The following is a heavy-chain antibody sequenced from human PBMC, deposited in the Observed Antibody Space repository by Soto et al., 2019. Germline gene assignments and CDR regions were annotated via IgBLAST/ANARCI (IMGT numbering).Heavy chain of an antibody. J-gene: IGHJ4*02. D-gene: IGHD3-22*01. CDR3: ARDYYKYYDSSGYYRSPAY. CDR2: ISYDTSDK. Sequence: MHVSFQNTGKGLEQVPLISYDTSDKDYADSVKSRSTISRDDSRNTLFLQMNSLRAEDTAVYYCARDYYKYYDSSGYYRSPAYWGQGTLVTVSS. V-gene: IGHV3-30-3*01.